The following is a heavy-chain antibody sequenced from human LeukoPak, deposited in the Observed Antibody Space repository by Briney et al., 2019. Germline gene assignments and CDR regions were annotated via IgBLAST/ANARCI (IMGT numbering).Heavy chain of an antibody. CDR2: ISSDGSNK. CDR1: GFTFSSYA. D-gene: IGHD3-22*01. Sequence: GMSLRLSCAPSGFTFSSYAIHWVRQAPGKGLEWVAVISSDGSNKYYADSVKGRFTISRDNSKNTLYLQMFSLRAGDTTAYYCARSLGYNDSSGTRGDYWGQGTLVTVSS. J-gene: IGHJ4*02. V-gene: IGHV3-30-3*01. CDR3: ARSLGYNDSSGTRGDY.